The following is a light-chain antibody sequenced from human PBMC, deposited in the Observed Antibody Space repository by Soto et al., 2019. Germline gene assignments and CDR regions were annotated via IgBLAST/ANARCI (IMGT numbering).Light chain of an antibody. CDR3: QQLSDYPLT. CDR2: AAS. CDR1: RDIRGY. V-gene: IGKV1-9*01. Sequence: DIQLTQSASFLSASVGDRITITCRASRDIRGYLAWYQQKPGKAPKVLISAASSLQGGVPSRFSGSGSGTEFTLTISCLQPEDFATYYCQQLSDYPLTFGGGTKVDIK. J-gene: IGKJ4*01.